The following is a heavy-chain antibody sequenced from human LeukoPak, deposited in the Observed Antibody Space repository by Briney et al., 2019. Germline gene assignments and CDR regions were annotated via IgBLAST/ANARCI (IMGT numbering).Heavy chain of an antibody. V-gene: IGHV4-39*07. CDR3: ARSPYGDFGAFDI. D-gene: IGHD4-17*01. Sequence: PSETLSLTCTVSGGSISSSSYYWGWIRQPPEKGLEWIGNIYYSGSTHYNPSLKSRVTISVDTSKNQFSLKLISVTAADTAVYFCARSPYGDFGAFDIWGQGTMVTVSS. CDR1: GGSISSSSYY. CDR2: IYYSGST. J-gene: IGHJ3*02.